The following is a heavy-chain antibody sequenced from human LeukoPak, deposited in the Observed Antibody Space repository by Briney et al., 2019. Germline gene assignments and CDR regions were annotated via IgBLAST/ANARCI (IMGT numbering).Heavy chain of an antibody. Sequence: SETLSLTCTVSGGSISSYYWSWIRQPPGKGLEWIGYIYYSGSTNYNPSLKSRVTISVDTSKNQFSLKLSSVSAADTAVYYCARRSFGLWSSIDYWGQGTLVTVSS. CDR2: IYYSGST. D-gene: IGHD5-18*01. CDR1: GGSISSYY. V-gene: IGHV4-59*08. J-gene: IGHJ4*02. CDR3: ARRSFGLWSSIDY.